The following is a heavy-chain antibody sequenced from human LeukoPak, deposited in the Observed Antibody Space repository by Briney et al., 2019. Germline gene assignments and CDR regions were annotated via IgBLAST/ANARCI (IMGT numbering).Heavy chain of an antibody. CDR2: IDPAGTDT. V-gene: IGHV3-7*01. J-gene: IGHJ6*02. Sequence: GGSLRLSRAASGFSFNSYWMTWVRQPPGRGLEWVANIDPAGTDTYYVDPVKGRFTISRDNAKNLVYLQMNTLRAEDTAVYYCAKDRGTVTTEYYYYGMGVWGQGTTVTVSS. CDR3: AKDRGTVTTEYYYYGMGV. D-gene: IGHD4-17*01. CDR1: GFSFNSYW.